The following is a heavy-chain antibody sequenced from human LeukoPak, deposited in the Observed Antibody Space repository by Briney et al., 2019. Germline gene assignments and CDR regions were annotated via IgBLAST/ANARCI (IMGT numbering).Heavy chain of an antibody. V-gene: IGHV1-2*02. Sequence: ASVKVSCKASGYTFTGYYMHWVRQAPGQGLEWMGWINPNSGGTKYAQKFQGRVTMTRETSISTAYMELSRLRSDDTAVYYCARGGYDILSGIYYYGLDIWGQGTTVTVSS. CDR1: GYTFTGYY. CDR3: ARGGYDILSGIYYYGLDI. D-gene: IGHD3-9*01. J-gene: IGHJ6*02. CDR2: INPNSGGT.